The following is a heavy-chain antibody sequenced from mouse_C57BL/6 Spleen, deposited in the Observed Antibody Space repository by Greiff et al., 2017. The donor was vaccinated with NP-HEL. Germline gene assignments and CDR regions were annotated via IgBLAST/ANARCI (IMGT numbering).Heavy chain of an antibody. CDR2: INYDGSST. D-gene: IGHD2-3*01. CDR3: ARDGGYFYWYFDV. J-gene: IGHJ1*03. V-gene: IGHV5-16*01. CDR1: GFTFSDYY. Sequence: EVKLVESEGGLVQPGSSMKLSCTASGFTFSDYYMAWVRQVPEKGLEWVANINYDGSSTYYLDSLKSRFIISRDNAKNILYLQMSSLKSEDTATYYCARDGGYFYWYFDVWGTGTTVTVSS.